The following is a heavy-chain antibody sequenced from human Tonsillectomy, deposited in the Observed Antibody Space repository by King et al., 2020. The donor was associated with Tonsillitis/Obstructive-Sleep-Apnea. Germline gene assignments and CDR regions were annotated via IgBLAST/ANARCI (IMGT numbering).Heavy chain of an antibody. V-gene: IGHV4-59*01. CDR2: IYKSGTT. D-gene: IGHD6-6*01. CDR1: GGSIKNYY. Sequence: VQLQESGPGLVMPSETLSLTCTVSGGSIKNYYWTWIRQTPGKGLEWIGYIYKSGTTHFNPSLKSRVTMSADKNQLSLRLSSVTPVDTAVYYCARGRSSVKNYYMDVWGKGTTVTVSS. J-gene: IGHJ6*03. CDR3: ARGRSSVKNYYMDV.